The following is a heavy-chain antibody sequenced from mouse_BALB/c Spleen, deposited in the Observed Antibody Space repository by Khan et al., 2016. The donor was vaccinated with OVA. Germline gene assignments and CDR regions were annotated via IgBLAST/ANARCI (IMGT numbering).Heavy chain of an antibody. V-gene: IGHV2-3*01. CDR1: GFSLTSYG. CDR3: AKFTPDYYSMDY. D-gene: IGHD1-1*01. CDR2: IWGDGST. Sequence: QVQLKESGPGLMAPSQSLAITCTVPGFSLTSYGVNWVRQPPGKGLEWLGVIWGDGSTNYHSTLIFRLIISKDNSKSQVFLKLNSLQTDDTATYFCAKFTPDYYSMDYWGQGTSVTVSS. J-gene: IGHJ4*01.